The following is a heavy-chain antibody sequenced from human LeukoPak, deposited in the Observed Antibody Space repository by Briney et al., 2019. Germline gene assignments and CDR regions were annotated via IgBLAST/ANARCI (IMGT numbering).Heavy chain of an antibody. V-gene: IGHV4-34*01. CDR1: GGSFSGYY. J-gene: IGHJ6*03. CDR3: ARGKYSSSFFNYYYYMDV. D-gene: IGHD6-6*01. CDR2: INHSGST. Sequence: PSETLSLTCAVYGGSFSGYYWSWIRQPPGKGLEWIGEINHSGSTNYNPSLKSRVAISVDTSKNQFSLKLSSVTAADTAVYYCARGKYSSSFFNYYYYMDVWGKGTTVTISS.